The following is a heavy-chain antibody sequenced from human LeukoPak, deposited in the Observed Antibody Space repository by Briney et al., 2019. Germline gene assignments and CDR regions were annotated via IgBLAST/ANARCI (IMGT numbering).Heavy chain of an antibody. D-gene: IGHD3-22*01. Sequence: GASVKVSCKASGYTFTSYYMHWVRQAPGKGLEWMGGFDPEDGKTIYAQKFQGRVTMTEDTSTDTAYMELSSLRSEDTAVYYCATLNYYDSSGYYEGSPQDYWGQGTLVTVSS. J-gene: IGHJ4*02. CDR2: FDPEDGKT. V-gene: IGHV1-24*01. CDR3: ATLNYYDSSGYYEGSPQDY. CDR1: GYTFTSYY.